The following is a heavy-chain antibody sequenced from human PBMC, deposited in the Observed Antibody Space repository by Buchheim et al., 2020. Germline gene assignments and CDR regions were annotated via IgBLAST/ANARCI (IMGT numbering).Heavy chain of an antibody. CDR1: GFTLSTYN. D-gene: IGHD3-16*01. J-gene: IGHJ4*02. Sequence: EVQVVESGGGLVKPGGSLRLSCAASGFTLSTYNMNWVRQAPGKGLDWVSTISGSGGSAYYADSVKGRFTISRDNSRNTLYLQMNSLRAEDTAVYYCALGGLNYFDYWGQGTL. V-gene: IGHV3-23*04. CDR2: ISGSGGSA. CDR3: ALGGLNYFDY.